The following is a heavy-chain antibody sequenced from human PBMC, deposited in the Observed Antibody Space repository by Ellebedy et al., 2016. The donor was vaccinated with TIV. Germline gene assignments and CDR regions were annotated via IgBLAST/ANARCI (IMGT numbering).Heavy chain of an antibody. D-gene: IGHD1-26*01. Sequence: GESLKISCKDSGYSFPNFWISWVRHMPGKGLEWMGRIDPSDSYTNYSPSFQGHVTLSADKSISTAYLQWSSLKASDTAIYYCARLGVEGATTGDYWGQGTLVTVSS. CDR2: IDPSDSYT. V-gene: IGHV5-10-1*01. J-gene: IGHJ4*02. CDR3: ARLGVEGATTGDY. CDR1: GYSFPNFW.